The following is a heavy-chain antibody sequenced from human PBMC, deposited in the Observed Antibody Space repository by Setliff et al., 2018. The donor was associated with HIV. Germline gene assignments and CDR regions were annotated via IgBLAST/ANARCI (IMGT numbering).Heavy chain of an antibody. V-gene: IGHV3-30*07. CDR1: GFTFSTFA. D-gene: IGHD6-13*01. Sequence: GGSLRLSCVASGFTFSTFAMHWVRQAPGKGPEWVSVISYDGSRTSYAASVKGRFTISRANAKNTLYLEMNSLRAEDTAVYYCARDGGLAASGSFDYWGQGALVTVSS. J-gene: IGHJ4*02. CDR2: ISYDGSRT. CDR3: ARDGGLAASGSFDY.